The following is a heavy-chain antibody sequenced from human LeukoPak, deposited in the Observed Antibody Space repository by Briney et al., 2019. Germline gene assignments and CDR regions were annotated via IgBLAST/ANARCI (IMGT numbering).Heavy chain of an antibody. J-gene: IGHJ4*02. CDR3: ARDSTYYYDSGSSGPHYFDN. CDR2: ISSGGTHE. Sequence: GKSLRLSCAASGFTFSNYAMHWVRQAPGKGLEWVSPISSGGTHEYYADSVKGRFTISRDNSKNTLYLQLNSLRAEDTAVYYCARDSTYYYDSGSSGPHYFDNWGQGTLVTVSS. D-gene: IGHD3-10*01. V-gene: IGHV3-30*01. CDR1: GFTFSNYA.